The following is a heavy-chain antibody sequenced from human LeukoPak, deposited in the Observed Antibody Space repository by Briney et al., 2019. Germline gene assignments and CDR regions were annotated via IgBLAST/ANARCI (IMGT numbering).Heavy chain of an antibody. J-gene: IGHJ4*02. Sequence: PGGSLRLSCAASGFTFSGSAMHWVRQASGKGLEWVGRIRSKANSYATAYAASVKGRFTISRDDSKNTAYLQMNSLKTEDTAVYYCTRTGYSSGWYIDYWGQGTLVTVSS. V-gene: IGHV3-73*01. D-gene: IGHD6-19*01. CDR2: IRSKANSYAT. CDR1: GFTFSGSA. CDR3: TRTGYSSGWYIDY.